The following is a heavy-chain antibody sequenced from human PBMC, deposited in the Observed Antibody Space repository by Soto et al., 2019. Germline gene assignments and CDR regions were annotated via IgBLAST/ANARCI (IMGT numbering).Heavy chain of an antibody. V-gene: IGHV1-69*06. Sequence: GASVKVSCKASGGTFSSYAISWVRQAPGQGLEWMGGIIPIFGTANYAQKFQGRVTITADKSTSTAYMELSSLRSEDTAVYYCAVATSSGWSRYIDYWGQGTLVTVSS. D-gene: IGHD6-19*01. CDR2: IIPIFGTA. J-gene: IGHJ4*02. CDR1: GGTFSSYA. CDR3: AVATSSGWSRYIDY.